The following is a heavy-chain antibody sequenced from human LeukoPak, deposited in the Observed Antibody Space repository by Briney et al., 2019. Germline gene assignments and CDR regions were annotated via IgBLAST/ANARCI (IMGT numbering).Heavy chain of an antibody. CDR3: ARVQSYYDSSGYTRTMDV. J-gene: IGHJ6*03. D-gene: IGHD3-22*01. V-gene: IGHV3-53*01. CDR1: GFTVSSNY. CDR2: IYSGGST. Sequence: GGSLRLSCAASGFTVSSNYMSWVRQAPGKGLEWVSVIYSGGSTYYADSVKGRFTISRDNSKNTLYLQMNSLRAEDTAVYYCARVQSYYDSSGYTRTMDVWGKGTTVTVSS.